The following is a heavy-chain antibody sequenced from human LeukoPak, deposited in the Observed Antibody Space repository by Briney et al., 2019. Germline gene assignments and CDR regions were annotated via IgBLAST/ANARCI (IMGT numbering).Heavy chain of an antibody. CDR2: IHYDGSNK. Sequence: GGSLRLSCAASGFTFSSYGMHWVRQAPGKGLEWVAFIHYDGSNKYCAVFVKGRFTISRDNSKNTLYLQMNSLRAEDTAVYYCAREVMGTLGTNWFDPWGQGTLVTVSS. D-gene: IGHD7-27*01. CDR3: AREVMGTLGTNWFDP. J-gene: IGHJ5*02. V-gene: IGHV3-30*02. CDR1: GFTFSSYG.